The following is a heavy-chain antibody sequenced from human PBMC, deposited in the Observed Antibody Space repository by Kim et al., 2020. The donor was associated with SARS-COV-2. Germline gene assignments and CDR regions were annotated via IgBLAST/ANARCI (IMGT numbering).Heavy chain of an antibody. V-gene: IGHV4-31*03. D-gene: IGHD5-12*01. CDR1: GGSISSGGYY. J-gene: IGHJ4*02. Sequence: SETLSLTCTVSGGSISSGGYYWSWIRQHPGKGLEWIGYIYYSGSTYYNPSLKSRVTISVDTSKNQFSLKLSSVTAADTAVYYCARGDFSGYAIDYWGQGTLVTVSS. CDR2: IYYSGST. CDR3: ARGDFSGYAIDY.